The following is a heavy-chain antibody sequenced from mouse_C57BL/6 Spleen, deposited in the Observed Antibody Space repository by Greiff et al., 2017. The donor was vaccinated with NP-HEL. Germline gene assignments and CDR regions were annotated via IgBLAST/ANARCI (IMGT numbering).Heavy chain of an antibody. D-gene: IGHD2-3*01. CDR3: ARGYDGCYNY. CDR1: GYTFTSYW. V-gene: IGHV1-7*01. Sequence: VQLQQSGAELAKPGASVKLSCKASGYTFTSYWMHWVNQRPGQGLEWIGNINPSSGYTKYNQKFKDKATLTADKSSSTAYMQLSNLTYEDSAVYYCARGYDGCYNYWGKGTTVTVSS. CDR2: INPSSGYT. J-gene: IGHJ2*01.